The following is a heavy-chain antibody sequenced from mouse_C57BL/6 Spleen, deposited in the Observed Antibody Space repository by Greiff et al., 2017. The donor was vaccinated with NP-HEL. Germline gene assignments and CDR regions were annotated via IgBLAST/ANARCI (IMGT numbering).Heavy chain of an antibody. CDR1: GYTFTSYW. CDR3: AREKITTVPYYFDY. J-gene: IGHJ2*01. V-gene: IGHV1-55*01. CDR2: IYPGSGST. D-gene: IGHD1-1*01. Sequence: QVQLQQPGAELVKPGASVKMSCKASGYTFTSYWITWVKQRPGQGLEWIGDIYPGSGSTNYNEKFKSKATLTVDTSSSTAYMQLSSLTSEDSAVYYCAREKITTVPYYFDYWGQGTTLTVSS.